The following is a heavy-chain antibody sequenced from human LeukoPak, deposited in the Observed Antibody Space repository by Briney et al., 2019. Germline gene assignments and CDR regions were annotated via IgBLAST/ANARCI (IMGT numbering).Heavy chain of an antibody. J-gene: IGHJ4*02. D-gene: IGHD4-17*01. Sequence: GGSLRLSCAASGFTFSSYAMSWVRQAPGKGLEWVSAISGSGGSTYYADSVKGRFTISRDNSKNTLYLQMNSLRAEDTAVYYCARNDYGQYYFDYWGQGTLVPVSS. CDR3: ARNDYGQYYFDY. CDR1: GFTFSSYA. V-gene: IGHV3-23*01. CDR2: ISGSGGST.